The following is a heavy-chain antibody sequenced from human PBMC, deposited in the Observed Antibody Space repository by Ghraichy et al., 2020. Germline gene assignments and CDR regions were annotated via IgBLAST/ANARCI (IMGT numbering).Heavy chain of an antibody. CDR2: MNPSDGTT. V-gene: IGHV1-46*01. CDR3: ARGHDMSGSGPRYGMDV. Sequence: ASVKVSCKASGYTFTSHYIHWVRQAPGQGLEWMGIMNPSDGTTSYAQKFQGRVSMIRDTSTSTVYMDLSSLRSDDTAVYYCARGHDMSGSGPRYGMDVWGQGTTVTVSS. CDR1: GYTFTSHY. D-gene: IGHD3-10*01. J-gene: IGHJ6*02.